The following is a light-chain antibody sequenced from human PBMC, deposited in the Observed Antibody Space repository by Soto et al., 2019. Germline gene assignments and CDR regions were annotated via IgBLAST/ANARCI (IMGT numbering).Light chain of an antibody. J-gene: IGKJ5*01. CDR2: NAS. CDR1: QSVSSY. V-gene: IGKV3-11*01. CDR3: QQRSSWIT. Sequence: EIVLTQSPATLSLSPGERATLSCRASQSVSSYLAWYQQKPGRAPRLLIYNASNRATGIPARFSGSGSGTDFTLTISSLEPEDFAVYYCQQRSSWITFGQGTRREIK.